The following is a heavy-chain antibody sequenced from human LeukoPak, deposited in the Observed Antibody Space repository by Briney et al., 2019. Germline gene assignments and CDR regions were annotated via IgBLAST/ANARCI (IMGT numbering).Heavy chain of an antibody. CDR2: IYYSGST. CDR1: GGSISSHY. CDR3: ARTLWFGELPHLDV. D-gene: IGHD3-10*01. V-gene: IGHV4-59*11. J-gene: IGHJ6*04. Sequence: SETLSLTCTVSGGSISSHYWSWIRQPPGKGLEWIGYIYYSGSTNYNPSLKSRVTISVDTSKNQFSLKLSSVTAADTAVYYCARTLWFGELPHLDVWGKGTTVTVSS.